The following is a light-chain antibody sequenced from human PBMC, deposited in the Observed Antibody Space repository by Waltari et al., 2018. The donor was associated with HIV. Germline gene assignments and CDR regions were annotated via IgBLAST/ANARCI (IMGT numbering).Light chain of an antibody. V-gene: IGKV3-11*01. Sequence: EIVLTQSPATLSLSPGERATLSCRASQSIATYLAWYQHKPGQPPRLLMSHASTRATGIPARFSGSGSGTDFTLTISSLEPEYFAIYYCQQRAISPGTFGHGTRLDIK. CDR1: QSIATY. CDR3: QQRAISPGT. CDR2: HAS. J-gene: IGKJ5*01.